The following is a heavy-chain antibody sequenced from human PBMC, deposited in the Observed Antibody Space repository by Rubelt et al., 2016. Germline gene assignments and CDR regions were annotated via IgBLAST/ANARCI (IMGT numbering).Heavy chain of an antibody. CDR1: GFTFSGYA. Sequence: EVQLVESGGGLVQPGGSLRLSCAASGFTFSGYAMTWVRQAPGRGLDWIGRIRSKSDGGTTDYAAPVSGRFTISRDDSKNTLYLQMNSLKSEDTGVYYCTEGLSFWGQGTMVTVSS. CDR3: TEGLSF. V-gene: IGHV3-15*05. J-gene: IGHJ3*01. CDR2: IRSKSDGGTT.